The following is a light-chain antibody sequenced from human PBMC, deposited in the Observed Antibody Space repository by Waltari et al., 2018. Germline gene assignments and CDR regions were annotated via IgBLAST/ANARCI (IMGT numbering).Light chain of an antibody. J-gene: IGLJ3*02. CDR3: QVWDVINDHVV. CDR2: DDS. CDR1: NVRSHR. Sequence: SSVLTQPPSASVAPGQTARITCGGDNVRSHRIHWYQQRPGQAPVLVVHDDSDRPSGIPERFSGSRSGITATLTISRVEAGDEADYYCQVWDVINDHVVFGGGTKVTVL. V-gene: IGLV3-21*02.